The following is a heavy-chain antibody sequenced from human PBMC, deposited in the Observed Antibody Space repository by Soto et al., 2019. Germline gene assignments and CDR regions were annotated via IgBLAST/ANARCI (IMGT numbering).Heavy chain of an antibody. D-gene: IGHD6-19*01. Sequence: SVKVSCKASGYTFTRYDINWVRQATGQGLEWMGRIIPILGIANYAQKFQGRVTITADKSTSTAYMELSSLRSEDTAVYYCARDTVAGNFDYWGQGTLVTVSS. CDR3: ARDTVAGNFDY. CDR2: IIPILGIA. V-gene: IGHV1-69*04. J-gene: IGHJ4*02. CDR1: GYTFTRYD.